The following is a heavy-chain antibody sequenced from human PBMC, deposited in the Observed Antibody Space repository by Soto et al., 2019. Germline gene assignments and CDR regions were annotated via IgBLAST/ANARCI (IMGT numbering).Heavy chain of an antibody. D-gene: IGHD1-26*01. J-gene: IGHJ4*02. V-gene: IGHV2-5*02. Sequence: QITLKESGPTLVKPTQTLTLTCTFSGFSLSTNGVGVGRISQPPGKALEWLALIYWDGDKRYSPSLKSRLTITKDTSKNQVVLTMTNMDPVDTATYYCAHRRGAYYFDFWGLGTLVTVSS. CDR3: AHRRGAYYFDF. CDR1: GFSLSTNGVG. CDR2: IYWDGDK.